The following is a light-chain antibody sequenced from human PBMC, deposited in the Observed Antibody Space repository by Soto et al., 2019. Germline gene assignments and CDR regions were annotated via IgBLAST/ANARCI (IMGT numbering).Light chain of an antibody. Sequence: EIVLTQSPGALCLCPLERATLSGRASQSVSSSYLAWYQQKPGQAPRLLIYGASSRATGIPDRFSGSGSGTDFTLTISRLEPEDFAVYYCQQYGSSPRTFGQGTKVDIK. V-gene: IGKV3-20*01. CDR2: GAS. CDR3: QQYGSSPRT. J-gene: IGKJ1*01. CDR1: QSVSSSY.